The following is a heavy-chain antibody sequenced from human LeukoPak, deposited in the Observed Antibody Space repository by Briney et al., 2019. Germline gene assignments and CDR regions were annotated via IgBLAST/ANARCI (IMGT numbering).Heavy chain of an antibody. CDR1: GVSISSSY. J-gene: IGHJ3*02. V-gene: IGHV4-59*01. Sequence: PSETLSLTCTVSGVSISSSYWSWIRQPPGKRLEWIGYIYYSGSTNSNPSLKSRVTISADTSKNQFSLKLNSVTAADTAVYYCVRGNYDSREYSNAFDIWGQGAMVTVSS. D-gene: IGHD3-22*01. CDR3: VRGNYDSREYSNAFDI. CDR2: IYYSGST.